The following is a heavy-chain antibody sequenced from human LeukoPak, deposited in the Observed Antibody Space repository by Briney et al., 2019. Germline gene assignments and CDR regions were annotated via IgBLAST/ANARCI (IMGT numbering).Heavy chain of an antibody. J-gene: IGHJ1*01. V-gene: IGHV3-21*01. CDR2: ISSSSSYI. D-gene: IGHD6-19*01. CDR1: GFTFSSYS. CDR3: ARRIAVAGTRYFRH. Sequence: GGSLRLSCAASGFTFSSYSMNWVRQAPGKGLEWVSSISSSSSYIYYADSVKGRFTISRDNAKNSLYLQMNSLRAEDTAVYYCARRIAVAGTRYFRHWGQGTLVTVSS.